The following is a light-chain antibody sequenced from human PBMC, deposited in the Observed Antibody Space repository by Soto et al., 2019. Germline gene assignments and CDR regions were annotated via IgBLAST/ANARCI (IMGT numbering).Light chain of an antibody. J-gene: IGLJ3*02. V-gene: IGLV1-36*01. CDR1: NSNNA. CDR3: ATWDDRLTAWV. Sequence: QAVVTQSPSVSGAPRQSVNISCSGNNSNNAVHWYQQLPGKAPKLLMYYNDMLPSGVSDRFSGSKSGTSASLAISGLQSEDEGDYYCATWDDRLTAWVFGGGTKLTVL. CDR2: YND.